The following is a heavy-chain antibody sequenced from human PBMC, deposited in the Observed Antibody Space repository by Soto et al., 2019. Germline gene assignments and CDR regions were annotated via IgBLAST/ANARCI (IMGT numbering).Heavy chain of an antibody. D-gene: IGHD6-13*01. Sequence: LRLSCAASGFTFSRFWMHWVRQAPGKGLVWVSRINTDGSSTTYADSVKGRFTISRDNAKNTLYLQMDSLRAEDTGVYYCTRDPGAYSSTWSFYFDSWGQGTLVTVSS. CDR3: TRDPGAYSSTWSFYFDS. J-gene: IGHJ4*02. CDR1: GFTFSRFW. V-gene: IGHV3-74*01. CDR2: INTDGSST.